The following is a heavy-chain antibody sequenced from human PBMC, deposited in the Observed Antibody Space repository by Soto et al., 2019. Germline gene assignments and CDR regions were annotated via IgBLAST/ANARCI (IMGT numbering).Heavy chain of an antibody. CDR3: ARSIVVVTALDY. Sequence: QVQLVQSGAEEKKPGASVKVSCKASGYTFTRYAMHWVHQAPGQRLEWMGWINAGNGNTKYSQKFQGRVTITRDTSASTAYMELSSLRSEDTAVYDCARSIVVVTALDYLGQGTLVTVSS. J-gene: IGHJ4*02. V-gene: IGHV1-3*05. D-gene: IGHD2-21*02. CDR2: INAGNGNT. CDR1: GYTFTRYA.